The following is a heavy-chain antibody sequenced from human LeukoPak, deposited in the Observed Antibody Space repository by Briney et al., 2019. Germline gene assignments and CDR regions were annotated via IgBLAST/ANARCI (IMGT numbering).Heavy chain of an antibody. D-gene: IGHD2-2*01. J-gene: IGHJ3*02. CDR2: IRYDGSNK. CDR1: GFTFSSYG. CDR3: AKEFMGSGGVPAARAFDI. V-gene: IGHV3-30*02. Sequence: GGSLRLSCAASGFTFSSYGMHWVRQAPGKGLEWVAFIRYDGSNKYYADSVKGRFTISRDNSKNTLYLQMNSLRAEDTAVYYCAKEFMGSGGVPAARAFDIWGQGTMVTVSS.